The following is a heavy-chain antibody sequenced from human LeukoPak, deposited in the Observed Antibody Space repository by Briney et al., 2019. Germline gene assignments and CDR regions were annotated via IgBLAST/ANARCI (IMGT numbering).Heavy chain of an antibody. Sequence: GGSLRLSCAASGFTFDDYAMHWVRQAPGKGLEWVSGISWNSGSIGYAESVKGRFTISRDNAKNSLHLQMNSLRAEDMALYYCAKDIHITRIGGGFDYWGQGTLVTVSS. D-gene: IGHD3-22*01. CDR1: GFTFDDYA. CDR3: AKDIHITRIGGGFDY. J-gene: IGHJ4*02. V-gene: IGHV3-9*03. CDR2: ISWNSGSI.